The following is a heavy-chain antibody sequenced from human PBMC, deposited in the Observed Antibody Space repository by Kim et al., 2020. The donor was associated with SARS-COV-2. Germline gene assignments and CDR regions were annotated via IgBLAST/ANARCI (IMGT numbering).Heavy chain of an antibody. J-gene: IGHJ6*02. CDR2: IGAYNGMS. CDR3: ARGGRGDHFYNGMDV. D-gene: IGHD2-21*02. Sequence: ASVKVSCKASGYTFAAYGISWVRQARGQGLEWMGGIGAYNGMSDYVQTFHDRITMTTDISSNTAYLEVRSLRSDDTAIYYCARGGRGDHFYNGMDVWGQGTAVIVSS. CDR1: GYTFAAYG. V-gene: IGHV1-18*01.